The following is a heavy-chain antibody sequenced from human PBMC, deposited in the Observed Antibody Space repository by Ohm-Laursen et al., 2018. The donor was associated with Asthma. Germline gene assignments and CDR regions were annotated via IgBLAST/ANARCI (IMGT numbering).Heavy chain of an antibody. D-gene: IGHD3-22*01. J-gene: IGHJ4*02. V-gene: IGHV3-33*01. Sequence: SLRLSCAASGFTFSSYGMHWVRQAPGKGLEWVAVIWYGGSNKYYADSVKGRFTISRDNSKNTLYLQMNSLRAEDTAVYYCARDDRVKGYYYDSSGYSPFDYWGQGTLVTVSS. CDR1: GFTFSSYG. CDR3: ARDDRVKGYYYDSSGYSPFDY. CDR2: IWYGGSNK.